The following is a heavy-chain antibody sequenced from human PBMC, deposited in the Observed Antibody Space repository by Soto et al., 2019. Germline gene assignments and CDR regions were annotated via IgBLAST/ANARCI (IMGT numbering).Heavy chain of an antibody. Sequence: QVQLVQSGAEVKKPGASVKVSCKASGYIFTAYSMHWVRQAPGQGLEWMGVVNPSGGSTNYAQKSQGRITTTRDTSTSTVYMDLSSLTSEDTAVYYCAREDNCSDGICYSEYFQRWGQGTLVTVSS. V-gene: IGHV1-46*01. D-gene: IGHD2-15*01. CDR3: AREDNCSDGICYSEYFQR. CDR2: VNPSGGST. CDR1: GYIFTAYS. J-gene: IGHJ1*01.